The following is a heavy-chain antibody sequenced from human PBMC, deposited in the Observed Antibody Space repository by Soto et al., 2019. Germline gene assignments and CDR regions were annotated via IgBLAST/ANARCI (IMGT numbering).Heavy chain of an antibody. J-gene: IGHJ4*02. CDR3: ASAASGGDISGYLNPAGFDY. CDR2: IYYSGST. D-gene: IGHD3-22*01. CDR1: GGSISSGDYY. Sequence: SETLSLTCTVPGGSISSGDYYWSWIRHPPGKGLEWIGYIYYSGSTYYNPSLKSRVTISVDTSKNQFSLKLSSVTAADTAVYYCASAASGGDISGYLNPAGFDYWGQGTLVTVSS. V-gene: IGHV4-30-4*01.